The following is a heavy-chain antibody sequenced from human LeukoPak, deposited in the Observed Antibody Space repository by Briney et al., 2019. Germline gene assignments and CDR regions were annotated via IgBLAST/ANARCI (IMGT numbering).Heavy chain of an antibody. Sequence: SETLSLTCTVSGGSFSSGSYYWSWIRQPAGKGLEWIGRIYTSGSTNYNPSLKSRVTISVDTSKNQFSLKLSSVTAAVTAVYYSAREIKGYYYDSSGYYSDAFDIWGQGTMVTVSS. CDR1: GGSFSSGSYY. D-gene: IGHD3-22*01. J-gene: IGHJ3*02. CDR2: IYTSGST. V-gene: IGHV4-61*02. CDR3: AREIKGYYYDSSGYYSDAFDI.